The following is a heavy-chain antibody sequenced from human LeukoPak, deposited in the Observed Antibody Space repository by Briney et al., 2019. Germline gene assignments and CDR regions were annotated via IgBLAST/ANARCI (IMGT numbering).Heavy chain of an antibody. V-gene: IGHV1-2*02. J-gene: IGHJ5*02. D-gene: IGHD5-12*01. Sequence: GASVEVSCKASGYTFTSYYMHWVRQAPGQGLEWMGWINPNSGGTNYAQKFQGRVTMTRDTSISTAYMELSRLRSDDTAVYYCARAVTGYDFHWFDPWGQGTLVTVSS. CDR3: ARAVTGYDFHWFDP. CDR2: INPNSGGT. CDR1: GYTFTSYY.